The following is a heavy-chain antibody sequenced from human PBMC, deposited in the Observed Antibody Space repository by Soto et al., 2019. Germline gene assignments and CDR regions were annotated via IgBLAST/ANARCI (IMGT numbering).Heavy chain of an antibody. D-gene: IGHD2-15*01. Sequence: PGGSLRLSCAASGFTFSDYYMSWIRQAPGKGLEWVSYISSSGSTIYYADSVKGRFTISRDNAKNSLYLQMNSLRAEDTAVYYCARDRMEDIVVVVAAQDALDIWGQGTMVTVSS. V-gene: IGHV3-11*01. CDR1: GFTFSDYY. J-gene: IGHJ3*02. CDR2: ISSSGSTI. CDR3: ARDRMEDIVVVVAAQDALDI.